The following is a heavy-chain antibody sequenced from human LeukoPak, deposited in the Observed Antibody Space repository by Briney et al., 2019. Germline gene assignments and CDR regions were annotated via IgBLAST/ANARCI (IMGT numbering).Heavy chain of an antibody. D-gene: IGHD1-26*01. CDR3: ASWGEGALDN. Sequence: PGGSLRLSCAASGFTVSSNYMSWVRQAPGKGLEWISYISTSTTTIYYANSVKGRFTISRDNAKKSLYLQMNSLRVEDTGVYYCASWGEGALDNWGQGTLVTVSS. V-gene: IGHV3-48*01. J-gene: IGHJ4*02. CDR2: ISTSTTTI. CDR1: GFTVSSNY.